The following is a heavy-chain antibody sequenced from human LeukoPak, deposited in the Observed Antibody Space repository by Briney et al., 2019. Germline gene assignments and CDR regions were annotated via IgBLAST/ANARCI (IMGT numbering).Heavy chain of an antibody. CDR1: GGTFSSYA. CDR3: ASRYCSGDSCYLYYFDY. V-gene: IGHV1-69*01. D-gene: IGHD2-15*01. J-gene: IGHJ4*02. Sequence: ASVKVSCKASGGTFSSYAISWVRQAPGQGLEWMGGIIPIFGTANYAQKFQGRVTITADESTSTAYMELSSLRSEDTAVYYCASRYCSGDSCYLYYFDYWGQGTLVTVSS. CDR2: IIPIFGTA.